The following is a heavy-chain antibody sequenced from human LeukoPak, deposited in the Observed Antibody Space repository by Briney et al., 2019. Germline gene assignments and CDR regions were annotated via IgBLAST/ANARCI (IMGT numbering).Heavy chain of an antibody. V-gene: IGHV4-59*08. CDR2: IYYSGGS. D-gene: IGHD1-26*01. CDR3: ARPVEVGATGGDAFDI. J-gene: IGHJ3*02. CDR1: GGSISNSY. Sequence: PSESLSLTCTVSGGSISNSYLTWMRQPPGRALEWIGYIYYSGGSNYNPSVRSRVTISVDTSKNQFSLKLSSVTAAGTAVYYCARPVEVGATGGDAFDIWGQGTMVTVSS.